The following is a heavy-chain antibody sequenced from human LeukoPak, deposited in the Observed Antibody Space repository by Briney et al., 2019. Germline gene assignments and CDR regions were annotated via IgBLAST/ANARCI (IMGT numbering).Heavy chain of an antibody. V-gene: IGHV3-23*01. J-gene: IGHJ4*02. D-gene: IGHD2-15*01. CDR1: GFTFSSSA. CDR3: AKQLGYCSDGSCYFPY. CDR2: ISNNGGYT. Sequence: GGSLRLSCAASGFTFSSSAMSWVRQAPGKGLEWVSAISNNGGYTYYADSVQGRFTISRNNSKSTLCLQMNSLRAEDTAVYYCAKQLGYCSDGSCYFPYWGQGTLVTVSS.